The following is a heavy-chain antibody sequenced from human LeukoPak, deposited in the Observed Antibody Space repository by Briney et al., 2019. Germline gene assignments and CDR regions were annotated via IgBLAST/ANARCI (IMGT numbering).Heavy chain of an antibody. CDR2: ISSSGSTI. J-gene: IGHJ3*02. CDR1: VFTFSDYY. D-gene: IGHD4-17*01. Sequence: GGSLRLSSAAPVFTFSDYYMSWIRQAPGKGLGWVSYISSSGSTIYYADSVKGRFTISKDNAKNSLYLQMNSLRAEDTAVYYCAREHGDLDAFDIWGQGTMVTVSS. CDR3: AREHGDLDAFDI. V-gene: IGHV3-11*01.